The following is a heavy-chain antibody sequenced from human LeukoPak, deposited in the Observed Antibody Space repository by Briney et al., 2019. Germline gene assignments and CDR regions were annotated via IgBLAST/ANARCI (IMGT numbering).Heavy chain of an antibody. CDR1: GFTFSSYG. CDR3: AKDLGSVGAYSLGTFFDY. V-gene: IGHV3-30*18. CDR2: ISYDGSNK. Sequence: PGRSLRLSCAASGFTFSSYGMHWVRQAPGKGLEWVAVISYDGSNKYYADSVKGRFTISRDNSKNTLYLQMNSLRAEDTAVYYCAKDLGSVGAYSLGTFFDYWGQGTLVTVSS. J-gene: IGHJ4*02. D-gene: IGHD1-26*01.